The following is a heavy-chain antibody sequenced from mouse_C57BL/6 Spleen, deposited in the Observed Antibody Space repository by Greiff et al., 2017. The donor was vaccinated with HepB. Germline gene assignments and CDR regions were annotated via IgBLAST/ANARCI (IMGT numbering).Heavy chain of an antibody. Sequence: EVQLVESGPGLVKPSQSLSLTCSVTGYSITSGYYWNWIRQFPGNKLEWMGYISYDGSNNYNPSLKNRISITRDTSKNQFFLKLNSVTTEDTATYYCARGLSFYWYFDVWGTGTTVTVSS. J-gene: IGHJ1*03. CDR1: GYSITSGYY. V-gene: IGHV3-6*01. CDR3: ARGLSFYWYFDV. CDR2: ISYDGSN.